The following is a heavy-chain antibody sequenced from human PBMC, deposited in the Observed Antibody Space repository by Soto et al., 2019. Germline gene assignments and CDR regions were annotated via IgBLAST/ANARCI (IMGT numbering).Heavy chain of an antibody. CDR1: GFTFSNYD. V-gene: IGHV3-30*03. CDR3: VIQHLGLDY. D-gene: IGHD1-1*01. CDR2: ISYDGSRI. J-gene: IGHJ4*02. Sequence: QVQLVESGGGVVQPGRSLRLSCATSGFTFSNYDMHWVRQAPGKGLEWVAVISYDGSRIYYVDSVKGRFTISRDTSKNTLSLQMNSPRPEDTALYYCVIQHLGLDYWGQGTLVTVSS.